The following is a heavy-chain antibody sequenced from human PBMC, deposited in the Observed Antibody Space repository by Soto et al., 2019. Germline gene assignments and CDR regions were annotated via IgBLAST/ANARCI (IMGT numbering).Heavy chain of an antibody. D-gene: IGHD3-10*01. V-gene: IGHV3-21*01. CDR1: GLAFSSYS. J-gene: IGHJ6*02. CDR3: AREVVTMVRGVIITGYYGMDV. CDR2: ISSRSSDI. Sequence: GGSLRLSCAASGLAFSSYSMSWVRQAPGKRLEWVSSISSRSSDIYYADSVKGRFTISRDNAKKSLYLQMTSLRAEDTAVYYCAREVVTMVRGVIITGYYGMDVWGQGTTVTVSS.